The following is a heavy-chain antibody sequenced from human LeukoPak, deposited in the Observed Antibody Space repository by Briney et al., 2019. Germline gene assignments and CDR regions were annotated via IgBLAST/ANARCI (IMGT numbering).Heavy chain of an antibody. Sequence: SETLSLTCTVSGGSISSYYWSWLRQPAGKGLEWIGRIYTSGSTNYNPSLKSRVTMSVDMSKDQFSLKLRSVTAADTAVYYCARDGARGSGIPNYYYYMDVWGRGTTVTVSS. V-gene: IGHV4-4*07. CDR1: GGSISSYY. CDR3: ARDGARGSGIPNYYYYMDV. J-gene: IGHJ6*03. CDR2: IYTSGST. D-gene: IGHD3-10*01.